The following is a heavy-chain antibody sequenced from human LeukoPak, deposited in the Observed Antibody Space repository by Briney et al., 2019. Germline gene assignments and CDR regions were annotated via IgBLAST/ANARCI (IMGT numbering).Heavy chain of an antibody. D-gene: IGHD6-19*01. J-gene: IGHJ3*02. Sequence: GGSLRLSCAASGFTFSSYGMSWVRQAPGKGLEWVSAIGSSGDNRYYADSVKGRFTISRDNSKNTLYLRMNSLRAEDTAVYYCARDRYSSGWYGDAFDIWGQGTMVTVSS. CDR2: IGSSGDNR. CDR1: GFTFSSYG. CDR3: ARDRYSSGWYGDAFDI. V-gene: IGHV3-23*01.